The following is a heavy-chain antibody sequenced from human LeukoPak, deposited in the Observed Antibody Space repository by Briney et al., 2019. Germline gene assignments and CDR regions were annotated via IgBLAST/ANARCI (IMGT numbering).Heavy chain of an antibody. D-gene: IGHD3-22*01. CDR1: GFTFSSYW. CDR2: ISSSSSYI. Sequence: PGGSLRLSCTASGFTFSSYWMSWVRQAPGKGLEWVSSISSSSSYIYYADSVKGRFTISRDNAKNSLYLQMNSLRAEDTAVYYCARRASSGPLDYWGQGTLVTVSS. V-gene: IGHV3-21*01. CDR3: ARRASSGPLDY. J-gene: IGHJ4*02.